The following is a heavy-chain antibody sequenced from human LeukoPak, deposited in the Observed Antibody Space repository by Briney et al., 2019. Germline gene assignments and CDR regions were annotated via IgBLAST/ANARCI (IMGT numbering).Heavy chain of an antibody. J-gene: IGHJ4*02. CDR1: GFTFSDYG. CDR2: ISPNGVST. Sequence: GGSLRLSCSASGFTFSDYGMHWVRQAPGKGLEDVSAISPNGVSTYYADSVKGRFNISRDNSKNTLYLQMNSLRAEDTAVYYCAKVGRYYYDSSGYFDYWGQGTLVTVSS. V-gene: IGHV3-64*04. D-gene: IGHD3-22*01. CDR3: AKVGRYYYDSSGYFDY.